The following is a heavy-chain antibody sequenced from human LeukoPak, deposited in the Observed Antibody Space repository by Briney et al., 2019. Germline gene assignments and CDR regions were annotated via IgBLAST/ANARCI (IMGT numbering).Heavy chain of an antibody. J-gene: IGHJ6*02. CDR1: GYTFTSYG. CDR2: ISAYNGNT. Sequence: ASVKVSCKASGYTFTSYGISWVRQAPGQGLEWMGWISAYNGNTSYAQKLQGRVTMTTDTSTSTAYMELRSLRSDDTAVYYCARDLAAAGRQYGMDVWGQGTTVTVSS. D-gene: IGHD6-13*01. V-gene: IGHV1-18*01. CDR3: ARDLAAAGRQYGMDV.